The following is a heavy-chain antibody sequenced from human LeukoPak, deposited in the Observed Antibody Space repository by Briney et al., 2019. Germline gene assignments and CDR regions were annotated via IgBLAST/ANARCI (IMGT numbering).Heavy chain of an antibody. D-gene: IGHD2-2*01. CDR1: GYTFTNYG. V-gene: IGHV1-69*13. Sequence: GASVKVSCKASGYTFTNYGISWVRQAPGQGLEWMGGIIPIFGTANYAQKFQGRVTITADESTSTAYMELSSLRSEDTAVYYCARGVGCSSTSCPYYYYMDVWGKGTTVTVSS. J-gene: IGHJ6*03. CDR3: ARGVGCSSTSCPYYYYMDV. CDR2: IIPIFGTA.